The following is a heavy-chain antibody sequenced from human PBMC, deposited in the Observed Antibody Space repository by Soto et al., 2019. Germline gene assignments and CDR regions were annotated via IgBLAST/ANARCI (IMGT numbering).Heavy chain of an antibody. CDR2: ISYDGSNK. CDR3: AKDLGHSSSSPSWPNYYYYYGMDV. V-gene: IGHV3-30*18. CDR1: GFPFDDYG. Sequence: LRLSCAASGFPFDDYGMTWVRQAPGKGLEWVAVISYDGSNKYYADSVKGRFTISRDNSKNTLYLQMNSLRAEDTAVYYCAKDLGHSSSSPSWPNYYYYYGMDVWGQGTTVTVSS. D-gene: IGHD6-6*01. J-gene: IGHJ6*02.